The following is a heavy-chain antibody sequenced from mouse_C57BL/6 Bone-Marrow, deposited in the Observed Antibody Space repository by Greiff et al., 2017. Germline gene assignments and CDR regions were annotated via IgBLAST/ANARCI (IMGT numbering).Heavy chain of an antibody. J-gene: IGHJ4*01. D-gene: IGHD2-1*01. CDR2: SRNKANDYTT. CDR3: ARDIYYGNNYAMDY. CDR1: GFTFSDFY. Sequence: EVKLVESGGGLVQSGRSLRLSCATSGFTFSDFYMEWVRQAPGKGLEWIAASRNKANDYTTEYSASVKGRFIVSRDTSQSILYLQMNALRAEDTAIYYWARDIYYGNNYAMDYWGQGTSVTVSS. V-gene: IGHV7-1*01.